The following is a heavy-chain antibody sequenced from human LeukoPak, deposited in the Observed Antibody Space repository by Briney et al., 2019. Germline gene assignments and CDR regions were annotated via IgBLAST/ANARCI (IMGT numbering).Heavy chain of an antibody. J-gene: IGHJ6*02. D-gene: IGHD1-26*01. CDR3: ARDQRSGSYYNYYYGMDV. Sequence: GGSLRLSCAASGFTFSSYSMNWVRQAPGKGLEWLSSISSSSSYIYYANSVKGRFTISRDNAKNSLYLQMNSLRAEDTAVYYCARDQRSGSYYNYYYGMDVWGQGTTVTVSS. CDR2: ISSSSSYI. V-gene: IGHV3-21*01. CDR1: GFTFSSYS.